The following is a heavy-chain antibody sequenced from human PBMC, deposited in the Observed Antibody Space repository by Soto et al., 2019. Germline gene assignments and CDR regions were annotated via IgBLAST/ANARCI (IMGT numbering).Heavy chain of an antibody. CDR2: IYYSGST. CDR3: ARMGDIVVVVAASDAFDI. CDR1: GGSISSGGYY. D-gene: IGHD2-15*01. V-gene: IGHV4-31*03. J-gene: IGHJ3*02. Sequence: QVQLQESGPGLVKPSQTLSLTCTVSGGSISSGGYYWSWIRQHPGKGLEWIGYIYYSGSTYYNPSLKSRVTRSVDTSKNQFSLKLSSVTAADTAVYYCARMGDIVVVVAASDAFDIWGQGTMVTVSS.